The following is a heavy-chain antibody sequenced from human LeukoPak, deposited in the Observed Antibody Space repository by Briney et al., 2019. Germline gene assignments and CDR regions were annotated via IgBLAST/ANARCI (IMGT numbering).Heavy chain of an antibody. D-gene: IGHD2-15*01. J-gene: IGHJ6*02. V-gene: IGHV3-48*02. CDR3: ARANPGYCSGGSCYYYGMDV. CDR2: ISSRSSTI. CDR1: GFTFSTYS. Sequence: PGGSLRLSCAASGFTFSTYSMNWVRQAPGKGLEWVSYISSRSSTIYYADSVMGRFTISRDNAKNSLYLQMTSLRDEDTAVYYCARANPGYCSGGSCYYYGMDVWGQGTTVTVSS.